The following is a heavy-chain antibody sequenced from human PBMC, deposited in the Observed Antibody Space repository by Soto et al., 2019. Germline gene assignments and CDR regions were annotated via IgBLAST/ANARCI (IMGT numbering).Heavy chain of an antibody. CDR3: ARGGLVPSNLKTYFDY. D-gene: IGHD3-9*01. CDR2: INPSGGST. CDR1: GYTFTSYY. Sequence: QLVQSGAEVKKPGASVKVSCKASGYTFTSYYMHWVRQAPGQGLEWMGIINPSGGSTNYAQKFQDRVTMTMDTSTSTVYMELSSLRSDDTAVYYCARGGLVPSNLKTYFDYWGHGALVTVSS. V-gene: IGHV1-46*01. J-gene: IGHJ4*01.